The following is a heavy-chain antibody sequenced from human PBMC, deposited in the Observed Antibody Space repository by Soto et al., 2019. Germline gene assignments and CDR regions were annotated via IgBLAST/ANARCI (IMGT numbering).Heavy chain of an antibody. Sequence: ASVKVSCKAIGYSFTSHYMHWVRQAPGQGLEWMGTIYPGGVNIGYAQKLQGRVTMTTDTSTSTAYMELRSLRSDDTAVYYCARGLTTVTENWFDPWGQGTLVTVSS. CDR3: ARGLTTVTENWFDP. V-gene: IGHV1-46*01. CDR2: IYPGGVNI. J-gene: IGHJ5*02. CDR1: GYSFTSHY. D-gene: IGHD4-17*01.